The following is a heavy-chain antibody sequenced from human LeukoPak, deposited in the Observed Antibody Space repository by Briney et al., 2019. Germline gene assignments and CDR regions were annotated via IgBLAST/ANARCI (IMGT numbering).Heavy chain of an antibody. CDR2: ASGDGIHK. Sequence: GGSLRLSCATSGFSFTAYTIHWVRQAPGEGPEWVALASGDGIHKQYAASVQGRFTISRDNSESTVYLEMNSLKDGDTAIYYCARAVSSSWYAAYWGHGTRVTVSS. CDR3: ARAVSSSWYAAY. V-gene: IGHV3-30*04. J-gene: IGHJ4*01. CDR1: GFSFTAYT. D-gene: IGHD6-13*01.